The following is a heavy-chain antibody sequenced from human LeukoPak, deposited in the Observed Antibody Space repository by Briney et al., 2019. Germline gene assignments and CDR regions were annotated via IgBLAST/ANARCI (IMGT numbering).Heavy chain of an antibody. CDR1: GYTFTSYD. D-gene: IGHD1-26*01. CDR3: ATPGPYSGSYQTFDY. CDR2: MNPNSGNT. V-gene: IGHV1-8*02. Sequence: GASVKVSCKASGYTFTSYDINWVRQATGQGLEWMGWMNPNSGNTGYAQKFQGRVTMTRDTSISTAYMELSSLRSEDTAVYYCATPGPYSGSYQTFDYWGQGTLVTVSS. J-gene: IGHJ4*02.